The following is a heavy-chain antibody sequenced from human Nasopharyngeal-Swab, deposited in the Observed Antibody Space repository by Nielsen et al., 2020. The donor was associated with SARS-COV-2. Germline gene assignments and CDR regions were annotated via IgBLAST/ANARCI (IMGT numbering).Heavy chain of an antibody. V-gene: IGHV1-3*01. D-gene: IGHD6-13*01. CDR3: ARAQGYSSSWYVSYYFDY. CDR2: INAGNGNT. CDR1: GYTFTSYA. Sequence: ASVKASCKASGYTFTSYAMHWVRQAPGQRLEWMGWINAGNGNTKYSQKFQGRVTITRDTSASTAYMELSGLRSEDTAVYYCARAQGYSSSWYVSYYFDYWGQGTLVTVSS. J-gene: IGHJ4*02.